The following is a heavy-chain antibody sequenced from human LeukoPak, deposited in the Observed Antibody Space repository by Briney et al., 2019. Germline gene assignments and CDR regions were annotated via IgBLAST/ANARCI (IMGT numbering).Heavy chain of an antibody. D-gene: IGHD6-19*01. CDR1: GFTFSNYY. J-gene: IGHJ4*02. CDR3: ARDEQWLVHGYLDY. Sequence: PGGSLRLSCSASGFTFSNYYMSWIRQAPGKGLEWLSYISSRSDSIYYADSVKGRFTISRDNARNSLYLQMNRLRAEDTAVYYCARDEQWLVHGYLDYWGQGTLVTVSS. V-gene: IGHV3-11*01. CDR2: ISSRSDSI.